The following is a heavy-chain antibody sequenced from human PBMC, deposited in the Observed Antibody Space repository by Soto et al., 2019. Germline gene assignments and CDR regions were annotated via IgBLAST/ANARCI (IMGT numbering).Heavy chain of an antibody. J-gene: IGHJ6*03. V-gene: IGHV4-59*01. CDR1: GGSISSYY. CDR2: IYYSGST. Sequence: SETLSLTCTVSGGSISSYYWSWIRQPPGKGLEWIGYIYYSGSTNYNPSLKSRVTISVDTSKNQFSLKLSSVTAADTAVYYCARIDRGNYYYYMDVWGKGTTVTVSS. CDR3: ARIDRGNYYYYMDV.